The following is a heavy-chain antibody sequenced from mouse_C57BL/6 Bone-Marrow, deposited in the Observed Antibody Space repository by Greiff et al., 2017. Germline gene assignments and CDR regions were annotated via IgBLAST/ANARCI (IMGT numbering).Heavy chain of an antibody. CDR3: ARLSYYGNRPYYAMDY. CDR2: ISNGGGST. CDR1: GFTFSDYY. Sequence: EVHLVESGGGLVQPGGSLKLSCAASGFTFSDYYMYWVRQTPEKRLEWVAYISNGGGSTYYPDTVKGRFTISRDNAKNTLYLQMSRLKSEDTAMYYCARLSYYGNRPYYAMDYWGQGTSVTVSS. J-gene: IGHJ4*01. D-gene: IGHD2-1*01. V-gene: IGHV5-12*01.